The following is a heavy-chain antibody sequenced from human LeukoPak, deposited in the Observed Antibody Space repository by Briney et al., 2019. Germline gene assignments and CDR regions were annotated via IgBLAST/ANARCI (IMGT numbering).Heavy chain of an antibody. J-gene: IGHJ3*02. Sequence: GGSLRLSCAASGFTFSRYCMSWVRQAPGKGLEGVANIKQDGSEKYYVDSVKGRFTISRDNAKNSLYLQMSSLRAEDTAVYYCAREGLAYDFWSGPDAFDIWGQGTMVTVSS. CDR2: IKQDGSEK. CDR1: GFTFSRYC. V-gene: IGHV3-7*01. D-gene: IGHD3-3*01. CDR3: AREGLAYDFWSGPDAFDI.